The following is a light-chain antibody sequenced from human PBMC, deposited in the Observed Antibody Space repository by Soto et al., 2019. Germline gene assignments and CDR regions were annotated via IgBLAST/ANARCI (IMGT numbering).Light chain of an antibody. V-gene: IGKV3-15*01. CDR1: QSISTE. CDR2: SAS. CDR3: QQGNNWPLT. J-gene: IGKJ2*01. Sequence: EIAMTQSPATLSVSPGERATLSCRASQSISTELAWYQQIPGQPPRLLIYSASTRATGVPARFNGSGSGSEFTLTISGLQSEDFAIYYCQQGNNWPLTLGQGTRLEI.